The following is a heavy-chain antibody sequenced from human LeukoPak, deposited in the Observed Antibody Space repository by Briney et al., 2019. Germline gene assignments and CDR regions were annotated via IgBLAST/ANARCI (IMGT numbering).Heavy chain of an antibody. J-gene: IGHJ6*03. CDR3: ASRHYYYIDV. V-gene: IGHV3-23*01. Sequence: GSLRLSCAASGFTFSSYWMSWVRQPPGKGLEWVSAITGSGGSTYYADSLKGRFTISRDNSKNTLYLQMNSLRAEDTAVYYCASRHYYYIDVWGKGTTVTVSS. CDR2: ITGSGGST. CDR1: GFTFSSYW.